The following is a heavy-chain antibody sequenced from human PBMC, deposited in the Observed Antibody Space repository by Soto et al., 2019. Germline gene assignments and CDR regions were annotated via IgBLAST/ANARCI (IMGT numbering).Heavy chain of an antibody. V-gene: IGHV4-39*01. D-gene: IGHD1-1*01. J-gene: IGHJ5*02. CDR1: VGSIRSTTYY. Sequence: SETLSLTCTFSVGSIRSTTYYCAWIRQSPGKGLEWIASIYYSGATYYHPSLKSRVTMSVDTPKNQVSLKVTSVTAADTALYYCVRHWSSSGNNWFEPWGQGTQVIVSS. CDR3: VRHWSSSGNNWFEP. CDR2: IYYSGAT.